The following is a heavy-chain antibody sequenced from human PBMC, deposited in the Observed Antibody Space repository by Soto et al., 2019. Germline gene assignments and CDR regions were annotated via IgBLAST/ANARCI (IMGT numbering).Heavy chain of an antibody. CDR3: ARWITTVTTIDY. V-gene: IGHV4-30-2*01. CDR1: GGSINSGGYS. J-gene: IGHJ4*02. D-gene: IGHD4-4*01. CDR2: IYHSGCT. Sequence: QLQLQESGSGQVKPSQTLSLTCAVSGGSINSGGYSWSCIRQPPGKGLEWIGYIYHSGCTYYNPSLKSRVTISVDRAKNQFSLKLISVTAADTAVYYCARWITTVTTIDYWGQGTLVTVSS.